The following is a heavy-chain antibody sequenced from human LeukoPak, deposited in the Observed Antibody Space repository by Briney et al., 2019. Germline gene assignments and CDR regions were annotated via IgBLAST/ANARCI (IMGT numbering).Heavy chain of an antibody. CDR1: GFTFSSYW. CDR3: ARDSPTSYCGGDCYSGLVDY. CDR2: IKQDGSEK. V-gene: IGHV3-7*01. Sequence: GGSLRLSCAASGFTFSSYWMSWVRQAPGKGLEWVANIKQDGSEKYCVDSVKGRFTISRDNAKNSLYLQMNSLRAEDTAVYYCARDSPTSYCGGDCYSGLVDYWGQGTLVTVSS. J-gene: IGHJ4*02. D-gene: IGHD2-21*02.